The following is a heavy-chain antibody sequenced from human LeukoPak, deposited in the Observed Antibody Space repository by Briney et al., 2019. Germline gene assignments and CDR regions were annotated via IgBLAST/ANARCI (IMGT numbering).Heavy chain of an antibody. CDR3: ARASGRSGWPRRFDP. Sequence: ASVKVSCKASGYTFTGYYMHWVRQAPGQGLEWMGWINPNSGGTNYAQKFQGRVTMTRDTSISTAYMELSRLRSDDTAVYYCARASGRSGWPRRFDPWGEGTLVTVSS. V-gene: IGHV1-2*02. CDR1: GYTFTGYY. J-gene: IGHJ5*02. CDR2: INPNSGGT. D-gene: IGHD6-19*01.